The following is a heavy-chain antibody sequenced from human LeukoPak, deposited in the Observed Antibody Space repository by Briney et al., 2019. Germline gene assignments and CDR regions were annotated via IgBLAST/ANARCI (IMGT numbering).Heavy chain of an antibody. J-gene: IGHJ4*02. CDR3: ARDPCSGGSCWRPSFDY. CDR2: TYYRAKWYN. V-gene: IGHV6-1*01. D-gene: IGHD2-15*01. CDR1: GDSVSSNSAV. Sequence: SQTLSLTCAISGDSVSSNSAVWKWIRQSPSRGLEWLGRTYYRAKWYNDYAVSVKSRITINPDTSKNQFSLQLNSVTPEDTAVYYCARDPCSGGSCWRPSFDYWGQGTLVTVSS.